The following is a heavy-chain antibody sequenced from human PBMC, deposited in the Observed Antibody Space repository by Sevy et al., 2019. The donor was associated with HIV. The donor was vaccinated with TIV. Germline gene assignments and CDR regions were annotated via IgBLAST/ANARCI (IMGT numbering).Heavy chain of an antibody. CDR1: GYTFTSYG. Sequence: ASVKVSCKASGYTFTSYGISWVRQAPGQGLEWMGGISAYNGNTNYAQKLQGRVTMTTDTSTSTAYMELRSLRSDDTAVYYCARDSRYSGSPYYFDYWGQGTLVTVSS. D-gene: IGHD1-26*01. CDR2: ISAYNGNT. V-gene: IGHV1-18*01. J-gene: IGHJ4*02. CDR3: ARDSRYSGSPYYFDY.